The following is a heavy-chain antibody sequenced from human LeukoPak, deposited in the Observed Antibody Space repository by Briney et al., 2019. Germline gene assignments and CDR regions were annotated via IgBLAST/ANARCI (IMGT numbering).Heavy chain of an antibody. V-gene: IGHV1-18*01. CDR1: GYTFTSYG. J-gene: IGHJ5*02. Sequence: ASVKVSCKASGYTFTSYGISWVRQAPGQGLEWMGWISAYNGNTNYAQKLQGRVTMTTDTSTSTAYMELRSLRSDDTAVYYCARDPPVYYYGSGSYSEYNWFDPWGQGALVTVSS. D-gene: IGHD3-10*01. CDR2: ISAYNGNT. CDR3: ARDPPVYYYGSGSYSEYNWFDP.